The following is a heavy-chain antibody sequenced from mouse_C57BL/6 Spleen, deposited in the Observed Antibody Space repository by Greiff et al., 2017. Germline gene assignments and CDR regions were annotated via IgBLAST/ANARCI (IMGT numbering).Heavy chain of an antibody. CDR3: ARADYSNLSLAY. CDR2: ISSGGSYT. J-gene: IGHJ3*01. CDR1: GFTFSSYG. V-gene: IGHV5-6*01. Sequence: EVQGVESGGDLVKPGGSLKLSCAASGFTFSSYGMSWVRQTPDKRLEWVATISSGGSYTYYPDSVKGRFTISRDNAKNTLYLQMSSLKSEDTAMYYCARADYSNLSLAYWGQGTLVTVSA. D-gene: IGHD2-5*01.